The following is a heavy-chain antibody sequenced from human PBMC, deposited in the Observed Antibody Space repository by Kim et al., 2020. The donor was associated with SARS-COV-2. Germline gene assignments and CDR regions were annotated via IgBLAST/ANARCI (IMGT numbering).Heavy chain of an antibody. Sequence: GGSLRLSCAASGFTFSSYAMHWVRQAPGKGLEWVAVISYDGSNKYYADSVKGRFTISRDNSKNTLYLQMNSLRAEDTAVYYCAREACSGGSCYPPDAFDIWGQGTMVTVSS. V-gene: IGHV3-30*04. CDR2: ISYDGSNK. CDR1: GFTFSSYA. CDR3: AREACSGGSCYPPDAFDI. J-gene: IGHJ3*02. D-gene: IGHD2-15*01.